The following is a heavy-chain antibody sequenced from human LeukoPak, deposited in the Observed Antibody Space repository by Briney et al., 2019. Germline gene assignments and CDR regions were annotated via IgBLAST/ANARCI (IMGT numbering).Heavy chain of an antibody. D-gene: IGHD2-8*02. CDR2: IFPSGGEI. Sequence: QSLGSLRLSCAASGFTFSTFAMIWVRQPPGKGLEWVSSIFPSGGEIHYADSVRGRFTISRDNSKSTLSLQMNSLRAEDTAIYYCATYRQVLLPFESWGQGTLVTVSS. CDR1: GFTFSTFA. V-gene: IGHV3-23*01. J-gene: IGHJ4*02. CDR3: ATYRQVLLPFES.